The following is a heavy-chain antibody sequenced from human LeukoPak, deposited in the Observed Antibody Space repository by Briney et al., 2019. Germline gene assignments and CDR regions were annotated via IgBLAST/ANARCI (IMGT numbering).Heavy chain of an antibody. Sequence: PSETLSLTCTVSGGSISSHYWSWIRQPPGKGLEWIGYIYYSGSTNYNPSLKSRVTISVDTSKNQFSLKLSSVTAADTAVYYCARIAARPFGKGWFDPWGQGTLVTVSS. CDR3: ARIAARPFGKGWFDP. J-gene: IGHJ5*02. D-gene: IGHD6-6*01. V-gene: IGHV4-59*11. CDR2: IYYSGST. CDR1: GGSISSHY.